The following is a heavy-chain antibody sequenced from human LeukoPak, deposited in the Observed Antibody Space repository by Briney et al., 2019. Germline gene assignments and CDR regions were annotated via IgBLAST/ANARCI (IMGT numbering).Heavy chain of an antibody. V-gene: IGHV4-4*07. J-gene: IGHJ4*02. CDR2: IYTSGTT. Sequence: SETLSLTCTVSSGSISSYYWSWIRQPAGKGLEWMGRIYTSGTTNYNPTLKSRVTMSVDTSRTQFSLKLSSVTAADTAVYYCARGPYCGGDCYFAYWGQGTLVTVSS. CDR1: SGSISSYY. D-gene: IGHD2-21*01. CDR3: ARGPYCGGDCYFAY.